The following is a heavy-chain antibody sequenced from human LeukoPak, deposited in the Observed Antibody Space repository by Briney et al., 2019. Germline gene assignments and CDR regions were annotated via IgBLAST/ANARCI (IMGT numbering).Heavy chain of an antibody. V-gene: IGHV3-20*04. CDR2: INWNGGTR. J-gene: IGHJ6*03. CDR3: ARVEVGATPDYYYYYMDV. CDR1: GFIFDDYG. Sequence: PGGSLRLSCAASGFIFDDYGMSWVRQAPGKGLEWVSGINWNGGTRGCADSVKGRFTSSRDNAKNSLYLQMNSLRAEDTALYYCARVEVGATPDYYYYYMDVWGKGTTVTVSS. D-gene: IGHD1-26*01.